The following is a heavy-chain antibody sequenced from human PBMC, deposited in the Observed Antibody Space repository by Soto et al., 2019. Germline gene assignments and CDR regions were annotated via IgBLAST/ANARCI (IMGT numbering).Heavy chain of an antibody. D-gene: IGHD3-10*01. CDR1: GYAYTSYG. CDR3: ATHGSPAFSRNFDY. V-gene: IGHV1-18*01. CDR2: ISAYNGNT. Sequence: GASVKVSCKASGYAYTSYGISWVRQAPGQGLEWMGWISAYNGNTNYAQKLQGRVTMTADESTSTAYMELSSLRSEDTAVYYCATHGSPAFSRNFDYWGQGTLVTVSS. J-gene: IGHJ4*02.